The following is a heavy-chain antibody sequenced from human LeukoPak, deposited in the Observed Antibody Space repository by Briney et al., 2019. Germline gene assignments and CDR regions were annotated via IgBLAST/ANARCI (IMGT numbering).Heavy chain of an antibody. CDR3: ARDLRSGYLRDHDAFDI. J-gene: IGHJ3*02. V-gene: IGHV1-18*01. CDR1: GYTFTSYG. CDR2: ISAYNGNT. D-gene: IGHD5-12*01. Sequence: VASVKVSCKASGYTFTSYGISWVRQAPGQGLEWMGWISAYNGNTNYAQKLQGRVTMTTDTSTSTAYMELRSLRSDDTAVYYCARDLRSGYLRDHDAFDIWGQGTMVTVSS.